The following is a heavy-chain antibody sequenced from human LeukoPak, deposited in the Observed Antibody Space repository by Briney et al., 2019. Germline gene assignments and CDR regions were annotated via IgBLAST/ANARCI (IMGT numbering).Heavy chain of an antibody. J-gene: IGHJ4*02. Sequence: ASVKVSCKASGDTFSSYYMHWVRQAPGQGLEWMGWINPNSGGTNYAQKFQGRVTMTRDTSISTAYMELSRLRSDDTAVYYCARDGVGATEFDYWGQGTLVTVSS. CDR1: GDTFSSYY. CDR2: INPNSGGT. D-gene: IGHD1-26*01. V-gene: IGHV1-2*02. CDR3: ARDGVGATEFDY.